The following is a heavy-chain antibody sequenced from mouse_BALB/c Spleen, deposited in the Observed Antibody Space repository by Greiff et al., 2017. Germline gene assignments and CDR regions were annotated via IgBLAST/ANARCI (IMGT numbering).Heavy chain of an antibody. CDR3: ARDYEGPAFAN. Sequence: VQLHQSGPELVKPGASVKISCKASGYAFSSSWMNWVKQRPGKGLEWIGRIYPGDGDTNYNGKFKGKATLTADKSSSTAYMQRSSLTSVDSAVYFCARDYEGPAFANWGQGTLVTVSA. CDR1: GYAFSSSW. V-gene: IGHV1-82*01. D-gene: IGHD2-4*01. J-gene: IGHJ3*01. CDR2: IYPGDGDT.